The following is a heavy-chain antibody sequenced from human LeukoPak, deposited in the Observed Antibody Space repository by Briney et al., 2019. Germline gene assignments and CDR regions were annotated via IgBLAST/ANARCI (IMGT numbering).Heavy chain of an antibody. Sequence: ASVNVSCKASGYTVTPYGISWVRQAPGQGLEWMGWISAYNGNTNYAQKLEGRVTLTTDTSTSTAYMELRSLRSDDTAVYYCARDSGYSSGWYTEIWFDPWGQGTLVTVSS. V-gene: IGHV1-18*01. CDR1: GYTVTPYG. CDR3: ARDSGYSSGWYTEIWFDP. CDR2: ISAYNGNT. D-gene: IGHD6-19*01. J-gene: IGHJ5*02.